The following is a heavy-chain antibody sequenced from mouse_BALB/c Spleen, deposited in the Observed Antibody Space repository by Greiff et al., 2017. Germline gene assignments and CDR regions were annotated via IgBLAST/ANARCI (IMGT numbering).Heavy chain of an antibody. D-gene: IGHD2-12*01. CDR2: ISSGGSYT. J-gene: IGHJ4*01. CDR1: GFAFSSYA. V-gene: IGHV5-9-4*01. CDR3: ARCGGGYDDGGAMDY. Sequence: EVKVVESGGGLVKPGGSLKLSCAASGFAFSSYAMSWVRQSPEKRLEWVAEISSGGSYTYYPDTVTGRFTISRDNAKNTLYLEMSSLRSEDTAMYYCARCGGGYDDGGAMDYWGQGTSVTVSS.